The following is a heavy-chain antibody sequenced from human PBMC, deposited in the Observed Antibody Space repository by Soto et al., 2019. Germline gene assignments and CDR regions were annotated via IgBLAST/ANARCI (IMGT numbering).Heavy chain of an antibody. J-gene: IGHJ4*02. CDR1: GYTFTSYA. D-gene: IGHD2-2*02. CDR2: INAGNGNT. CDR3: AKSATVPAAIAY. V-gene: IGHV1-3*01. Sequence: QVQLVQSGAEVKKPGASVKVSCKASGYTFTSYAMHWVRQAPGQRLEWMGWINAGNGNTKYSQKFQGRVTITRDTSASPAYIELSSLRSEDTAVYSCAKSATVPAAIAYWGQGPLVTVSS.